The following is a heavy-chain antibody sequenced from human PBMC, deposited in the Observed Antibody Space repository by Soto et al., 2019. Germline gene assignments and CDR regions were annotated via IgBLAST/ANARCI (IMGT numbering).Heavy chain of an antibody. CDR3: ARDRVARRYCYYGMDV. J-gene: IGHJ6*02. CDR1: GFTFSSYG. Sequence: HPGGSLRLSCAASGFTFSSYGMHWVRQAPGKGLEWVAVIWYDGSNKYYADSVKGRFTISRDNSKNTLYLQMNSLRAEDTAVYYCARDRVARRYCYYGMDVWGQGTTVTVSS. D-gene: IGHD6-6*01. V-gene: IGHV3-33*01. CDR2: IWYDGSNK.